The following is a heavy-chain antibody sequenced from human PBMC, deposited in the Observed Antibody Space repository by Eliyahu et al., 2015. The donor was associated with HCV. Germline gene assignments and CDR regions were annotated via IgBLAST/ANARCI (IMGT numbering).Heavy chain of an antibody. V-gene: IGHV3-23*01. D-gene: IGHD6-6*01. J-gene: IGHJ4*02. CDR3: AKGSRASRPYYFEF. Sequence: EVQLLESGGGLVQPGQSLRLSCAAXGFTFSRYAMSWVRQAPGSGLEWVSAISDSGGSTYSADSVKGRFTISRDNSKNSLDLQMNSLSLEDTAVYFCAKGSRASRPYYFEFWGQGTLVTVSS. CDR1: GFTFSRYA. CDR2: ISDSGGST.